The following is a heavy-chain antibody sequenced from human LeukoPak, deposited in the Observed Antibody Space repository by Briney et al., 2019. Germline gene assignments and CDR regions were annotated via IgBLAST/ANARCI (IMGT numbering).Heavy chain of an antibody. CDR1: GFTFSNFD. CDR3: ARVGSGSNYYYGLDV. J-gene: IGHJ6*02. V-gene: IGHV3-30*03. Sequence: GGSLRLSCAASGFTFSNFDMHWVRQAPGEGLEWVAVISHDGSNKYYADSVKGRFTISRDNSNNTLYLQMNSLRAEDTAVYYYARVGSGSNYYYGLDVWGQGTTVTVSS. D-gene: IGHD3-10*01. CDR2: ISHDGSNK.